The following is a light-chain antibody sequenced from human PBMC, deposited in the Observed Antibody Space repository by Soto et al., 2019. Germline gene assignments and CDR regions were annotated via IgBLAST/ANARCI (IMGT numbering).Light chain of an antibody. CDR1: SSDVGAYDY. J-gene: IGLJ1*01. V-gene: IGLV2-14*01. Sequence: QSALTQRASVSASPGQSIAISCSGTSSDVGAYDYVSWYQHHPGKAPKLIIYEVTYRPSGVSNRFSASKSGNTASLTISGLQAEDEADYYCSSYTRSSTYVFGTGTKVTVL. CDR2: EVT. CDR3: SSYTRSSTYV.